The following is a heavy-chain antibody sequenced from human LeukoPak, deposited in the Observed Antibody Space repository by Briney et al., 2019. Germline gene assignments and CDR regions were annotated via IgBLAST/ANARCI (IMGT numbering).Heavy chain of an antibody. D-gene: IGHD1-26*01. J-gene: IGHJ6*03. V-gene: IGHV3-11*01. CDR2: ISRSGSTK. CDR1: GFTFSDYN. CDR3: AKYLRANRYYYYYMDV. Sequence: PGGSLRLSCAASGFTFSDYNMRWIRQAPGKGLEWVSSISRSGSTKYYADSVKGRFTISRDNSKNTLYLQMNSLRAEDTAVYYCAKYLRANRYYYYYMDVWGKGTTVTVSS.